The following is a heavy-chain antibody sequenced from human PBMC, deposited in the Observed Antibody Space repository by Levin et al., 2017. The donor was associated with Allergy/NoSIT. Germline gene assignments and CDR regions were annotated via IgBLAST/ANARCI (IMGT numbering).Heavy chain of an antibody. J-gene: IGHJ6*02. CDR1: GGSVFSGSYY. CDR3: ARGLIITQGGSKYGYGVDG. D-gene: IGHD3-10*01. V-gene: IGHV4-61*01. CDR2: VCYSGST. Sequence: PSETLSLTCTVSGGSVFSGSYYWSWIRQPPGKGLEYIGYVCYSGSTNYNSSLKSRVTISMDTSKNQLSLKLSSVSAADTAVYYCARGLIITQGGSKYGYGVDGWGQGTPVTVSS.